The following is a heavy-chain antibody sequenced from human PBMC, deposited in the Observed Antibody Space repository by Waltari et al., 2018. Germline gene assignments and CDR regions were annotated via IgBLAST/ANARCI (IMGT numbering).Heavy chain of an antibody. CDR1: GYTFTSYG. J-gene: IGHJ3*02. D-gene: IGHD3-10*01. Sequence: QVQLVQSGAEVKKPGASVKVSCKASGYTFTSYGISWVRQAPGQGLEWMGWIRAYNGKTNYEQKIQGRVTRTTDTATSTAYMELRSLRSDDTAVYYCARDLNGSGSYYAPDAFDIWGQGTMVTVSS. CDR3: ARDLNGSGSYYAPDAFDI. V-gene: IGHV1-18*01. CDR2: IRAYNGKT.